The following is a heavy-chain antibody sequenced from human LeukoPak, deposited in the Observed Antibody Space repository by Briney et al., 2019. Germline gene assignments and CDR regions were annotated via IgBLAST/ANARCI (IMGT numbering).Heavy chain of an antibody. V-gene: IGHV4-34*01. J-gene: IGHJ4*02. CDR1: GGSFSGYY. CDR3: ARVAYSSSWYAFDY. Sequence: TSETLSLTCAVYGGSFSGYYWSWIRQPPGKGLEWIGEINHSGSTNYNPSLKSRVTISVGTSKNQFSLKLSSVAAADTAVYYCARVAYSSSWYAFDYWGQGTLVTVSS. CDR2: INHSGST. D-gene: IGHD6-13*01.